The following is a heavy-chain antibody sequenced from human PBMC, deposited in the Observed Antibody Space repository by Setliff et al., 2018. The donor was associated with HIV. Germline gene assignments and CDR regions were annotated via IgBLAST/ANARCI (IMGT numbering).Heavy chain of an antibody. V-gene: IGHV4-59*11. J-gene: IGHJ4*02. CDR1: GGSISSHF. Sequence: SETLSLTCTVSGGSISSHFWSWIRQPPGKGLEWIGSIYYSGSTSYNPSLRSRVTISIDTSKNQFSLKLSSVTAADTAVYYCASRDTSRYFDDYWGQGTLVTVS. D-gene: IGHD3-22*01. CDR3: ASRDTSRYFDDY. CDR2: IYYSGST.